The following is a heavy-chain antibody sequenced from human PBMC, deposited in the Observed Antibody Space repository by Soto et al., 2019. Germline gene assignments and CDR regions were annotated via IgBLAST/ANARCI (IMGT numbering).Heavy chain of an antibody. CDR2: FYYSGTT. Sequence: SETLSLTCTVSGGSVISGSYYWSWIRQPPGKGLEWIGYFYYSGTTNYNPSLKSRVTISVDTTKNQFSLKLSSVTAADTAVYYCARDAHCSGGSCYNHYYGMDVWGQGTTVTVSS. CDR1: GGSVISGSYY. CDR3: ARDAHCSGGSCYNHYYGMDV. J-gene: IGHJ6*02. V-gene: IGHV4-61*01. D-gene: IGHD2-15*01.